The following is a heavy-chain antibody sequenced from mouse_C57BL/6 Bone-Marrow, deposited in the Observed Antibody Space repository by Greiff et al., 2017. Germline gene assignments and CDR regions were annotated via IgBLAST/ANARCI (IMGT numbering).Heavy chain of an antibody. CDR2: ISSGSSTI. V-gene: IGHV5-17*01. Sequence: EVKLVESGGGLVKPGGSLKLSCAASGFTFSDYGMHWVRQAPEKGLEWVAYISSGSSTIYYADTVKGRFTISRDNAKNTLFLQMTSLRSEDTAMYYCARDALVCFDYWGQGTTLTVSS. CDR3: ARDALVCFDY. J-gene: IGHJ2*01. CDR1: GFTFSDYG.